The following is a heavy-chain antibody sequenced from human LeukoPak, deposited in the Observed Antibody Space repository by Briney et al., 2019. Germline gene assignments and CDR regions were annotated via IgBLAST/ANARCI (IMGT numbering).Heavy chain of an antibody. Sequence: GGSLRLSCAASGFTLSGYYMTWVRQALGKRLEWVANVNEDGSEEHYVDSVKGRFTISRDNAKNSLFLQMNSLRDEDAAVYYCARGGRSPDYWGQGTLVIVSS. V-gene: IGHV3-7*04. CDR1: GFTLSGYY. CDR2: VNEDGSEE. J-gene: IGHJ4*02. CDR3: ARGGRSPDY.